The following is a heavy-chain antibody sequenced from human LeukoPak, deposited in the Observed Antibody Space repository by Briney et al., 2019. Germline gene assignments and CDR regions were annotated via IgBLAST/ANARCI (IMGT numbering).Heavy chain of an antibody. Sequence: ASVKVSCKVSGYTLTELSMHWVRQAPGKGLEWMGGFDLEDGETIYAQKFQGRATMTEDTSTDTAYMELSSLRSEDTAVYYCTTERDFWRKHNYYYYYMDVWGKGTTVTVSS. V-gene: IGHV1-24*01. J-gene: IGHJ6*03. D-gene: IGHD3-3*01. CDR3: TTERDFWRKHNYYYYYMDV. CDR1: GYTLTELS. CDR2: FDLEDGET.